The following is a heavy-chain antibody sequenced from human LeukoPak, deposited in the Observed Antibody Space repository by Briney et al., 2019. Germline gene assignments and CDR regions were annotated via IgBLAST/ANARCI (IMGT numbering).Heavy chain of an antibody. CDR3: ARTIYYYDSSGYYYGQGFDP. D-gene: IGHD3-22*01. J-gene: IGHJ5*02. CDR2: IYYSGST. V-gene: IGHV4-59*01. CDR1: GGSISSYY. Sequence: PSETLSLTCTVSGGSISSYYWSWIRQPPGKGLEWIGYIYYSGSTNYNPPLKSRVTISVDTSKNQFSLKLSSVTAADTAVYYCARTIYYYDSSGYYYGQGFDPWAREPWSPSPQ.